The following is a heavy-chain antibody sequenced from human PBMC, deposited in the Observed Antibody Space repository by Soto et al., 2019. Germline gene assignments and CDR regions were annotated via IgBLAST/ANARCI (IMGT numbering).Heavy chain of an antibody. D-gene: IGHD3-22*01. CDR2: IIPIFGTA. CDR3: ERQSGYYWVYYYGMDV. J-gene: IGHJ6*02. CDR1: GGRLGSCA. V-gene: IGHV1-69*06. Sequence: GASVKFSCRECGGRLGSCARRWVRQAPRQGLEWMGGIIPIFGTANYAQKFQGRVTITADKSTSTAYMELSSLRSEDTAVYYCERQSGYYWVYYYGMDVWGQRTTVPVFS.